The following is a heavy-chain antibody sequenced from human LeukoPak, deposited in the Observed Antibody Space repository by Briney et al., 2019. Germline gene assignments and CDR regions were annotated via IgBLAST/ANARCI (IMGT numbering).Heavy chain of an antibody. CDR2: ISAYNGNT. J-gene: IGHJ6*03. CDR1: GYTFTSYG. CDR3: ARTVGATTNYYYYYYMDV. Sequence: ASVTVSCKASGYTFTSYGISWVRQAPGQGLEWMGWISAYNGNTNYAQKLQGRVTMTTDTSTSTAYMELRSLRSDDTAVYYCARTVGATTNYYYYYYMDVWGKGTTVTVSS. V-gene: IGHV1-18*01. D-gene: IGHD1-26*01.